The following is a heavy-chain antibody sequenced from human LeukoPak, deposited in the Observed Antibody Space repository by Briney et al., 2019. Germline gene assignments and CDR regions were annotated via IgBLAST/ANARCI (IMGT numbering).Heavy chain of an antibody. CDR1: GYTLTGYY. J-gene: IGHJ6*02. D-gene: IGHD6-13*01. V-gene: IGHV1-2*04. Sequence: ASVKVSCKASGYTLTGYYMHWVRQAPGQGLEWMGWINPNSGGTNYAQKFQGWVTMTRDTSISTAYMELSRLRSDDTAVYYCARGVEPLIAAADYYYGMDVWGQGTTVTVSS. CDR2: INPNSGGT. CDR3: ARGVEPLIAAADYYYGMDV.